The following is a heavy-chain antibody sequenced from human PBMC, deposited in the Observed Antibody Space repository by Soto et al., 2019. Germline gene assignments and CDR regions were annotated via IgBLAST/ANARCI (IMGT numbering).Heavy chain of an antibody. D-gene: IGHD2-15*01. J-gene: IGHJ4*02. CDR1: GYIFNDYY. CDR3: RRGEDRGEHVDR. V-gene: IGHV1-2*02. CDR2: IKPNSGDT. Sequence: QEQLVQSEAEVKKPGASVKVSCKASGYIFNDYYMHWVRQAPGQGLERMGWIKPNSGDTKDAQKLQDRVTMTTDTSISTAYMERSRLRSDDTAVYHCRRGEDRGEHVDRWCQGNLVNVNS.